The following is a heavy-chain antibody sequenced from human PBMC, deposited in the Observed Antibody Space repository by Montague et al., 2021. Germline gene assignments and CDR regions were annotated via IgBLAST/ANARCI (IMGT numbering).Heavy chain of an antibody. CDR1: GGSFSGYF. V-gene: IGHV4-34*11. Sequence: SETLSLTCAVSGGSFSGYFWSWVRQPPGRGLEWLGSMFYGGATSNNPSLKSRVTMSIDTSTNQFSLKLSFATAADTAVYYCAKQDYFVSGTSYKGFDPWGQGTLVTVSS. CDR3: AKQDYFVSGTSYKGFDP. CDR2: MFYGGAT. D-gene: IGHD3-10*01. J-gene: IGHJ5*02.